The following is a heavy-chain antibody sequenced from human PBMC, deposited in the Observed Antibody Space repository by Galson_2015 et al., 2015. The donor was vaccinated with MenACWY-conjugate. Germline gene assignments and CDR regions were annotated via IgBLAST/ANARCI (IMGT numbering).Heavy chain of an antibody. J-gene: IGHJ6*03. V-gene: IGHV3-74*01. D-gene: IGHD1-26*01. CDR2: IKSDGSTT. Sequence: SLRLSCAASGFAFSSYWMHWVRQAPGKGLVWVSRIKSDGSTTSYAGSVKGRFTISRDNAKNTLYLQMNSLRAEDTAVYHCARVGVGATDYFYYMDVWGKGTPVTVSS. CDR3: ARVGVGATDYFYYMDV. CDR1: GFAFSSYW.